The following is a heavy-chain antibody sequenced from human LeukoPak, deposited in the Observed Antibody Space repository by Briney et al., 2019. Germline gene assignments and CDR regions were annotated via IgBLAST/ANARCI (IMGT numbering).Heavy chain of an antibody. Sequence: GGSLRLSCAASGFTFSSYAMHWVRQAPGKGLEYVSAISSNGGSTYYANPVKGRFTISRDNSKNTLYLQMGSLRAEDMAVYYCASCAVAGNLGAFDIWGQGTMVTVSS. J-gene: IGHJ3*02. CDR2: ISSNGGST. D-gene: IGHD6-19*01. CDR1: GFTFSSYA. CDR3: ASCAVAGNLGAFDI. V-gene: IGHV3-64*01.